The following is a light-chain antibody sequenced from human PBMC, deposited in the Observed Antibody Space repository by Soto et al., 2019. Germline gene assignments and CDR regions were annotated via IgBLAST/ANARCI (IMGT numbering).Light chain of an antibody. CDR1: QSVSSY. Sequence: VLTQPPFTLSLSPGERATLSCRASQSVSSYLAWYQQKPGQAPRLLIYDASNRATGIPARFSGSGSGTDFTLTINSLQSEDFAIYYCQQYNYWPVTFGGGTKVDNK. J-gene: IGKJ4*01. CDR3: QQYNYWPVT. CDR2: DAS. V-gene: IGKV3-11*01.